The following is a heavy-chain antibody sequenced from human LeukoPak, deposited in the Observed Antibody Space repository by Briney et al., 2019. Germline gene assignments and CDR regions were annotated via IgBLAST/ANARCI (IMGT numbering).Heavy chain of an antibody. CDR1: GGSISSGSYY. Sequence: SETLSLTCTVSGGSISSGSYYWSWIRQPAGKGLEWIGRIYTSGSTNYNPSLKSRVTISVDTSKNQFSLKLSSVTAADTAVYYCARDDYDSSEGAFDIWGQGTMVTVSS. V-gene: IGHV4-61*02. CDR2: IYTSGST. J-gene: IGHJ3*02. D-gene: IGHD3-22*01. CDR3: ARDDYDSSEGAFDI.